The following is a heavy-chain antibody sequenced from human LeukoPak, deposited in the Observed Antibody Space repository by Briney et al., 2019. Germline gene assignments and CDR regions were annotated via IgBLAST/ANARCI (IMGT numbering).Heavy chain of an antibody. CDR1: GGSISSYY. D-gene: IGHD5-12*01. V-gene: IGHV4-4*08. CDR2: IYTSGST. J-gene: IGHJ4*02. Sequence: SETLSLTCTVSGGSISSYYWSWIRQPPGKGLEWIGYIYTSGSTNYNPSLKSRVTMSVDTSKNQFSLKLSSVTAADTAVYYCARDTRYSGYDYFDYWGQGTLVTVSS. CDR3: ARDTRYSGYDYFDY.